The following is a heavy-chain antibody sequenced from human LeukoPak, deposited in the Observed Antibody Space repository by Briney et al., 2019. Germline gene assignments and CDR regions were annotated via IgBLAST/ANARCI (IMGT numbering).Heavy chain of an antibody. CDR3: ARGNVLLTD. V-gene: IGHV4-61*01. D-gene: IGHD3-10*01. J-gene: IGHJ4*02. Sequence: PSETLSLTCSVSGRSISSGYYWSWIRQPPGKGLEWIGYIYYSGSTNYNPSLKSRVTISVDTSKNQCSLKLSSVTAADTAVYYCARGNVLLTDWGQGTLVTVSS. CDR1: GRSISSGYY. CDR2: IYYSGST.